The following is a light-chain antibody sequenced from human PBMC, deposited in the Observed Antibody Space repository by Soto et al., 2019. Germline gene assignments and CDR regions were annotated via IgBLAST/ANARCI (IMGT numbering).Light chain of an antibody. CDR2: RNN. CDR3: AAWDDSLSGPV. Sequence: QSVLTQPPSASGTPGQRVTISCSGSSSNIGSNYVYWYQQLPGTAPKLLIYRNNQRPSGVPDRFSGSKYGTSASLASSGLRSEDEADYYCAAWDDSLSGPVFGGGTQLTVL. J-gene: IGLJ7*01. V-gene: IGLV1-47*01. CDR1: SSNIGSNY.